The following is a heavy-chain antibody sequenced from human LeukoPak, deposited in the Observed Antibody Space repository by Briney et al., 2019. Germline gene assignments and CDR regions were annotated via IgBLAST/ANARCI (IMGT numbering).Heavy chain of an antibody. CDR2: ISYDGSNK. V-gene: IGHV3-30-3*01. Sequence: PGGSLRLSCAASGFTFDAYAMHWVRQAPGKGLEWVAVISYDGSNKYYANSVKGRFTISRDNSKNTLYLQMNSLRAEDTAVYYCARAPLCGSSTSCSLYYFYDMDVWGQGTAVTVSS. CDR1: GFTFDAYA. CDR3: ARAPLCGSSTSCSLYYFYDMDV. J-gene: IGHJ6*02. D-gene: IGHD2-2*01.